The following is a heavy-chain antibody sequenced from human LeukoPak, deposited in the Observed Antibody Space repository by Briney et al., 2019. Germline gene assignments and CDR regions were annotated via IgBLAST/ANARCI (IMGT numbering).Heavy chain of an antibody. D-gene: IGHD5-24*01. J-gene: IGHJ4*02. Sequence: ASVKVSCKASGYPFSGFRISWVRQAPGQGLEWMVWISPYNGEASYSQVVQDRVTMTTDISTGTADMELRGLKSDDTAVYYCARVGGGNYYYFDSWGQGTLVSVSS. CDR1: GYPFSGFR. CDR2: ISPYNGEA. CDR3: ARVGGGNYYYFDS. V-gene: IGHV1-18*01.